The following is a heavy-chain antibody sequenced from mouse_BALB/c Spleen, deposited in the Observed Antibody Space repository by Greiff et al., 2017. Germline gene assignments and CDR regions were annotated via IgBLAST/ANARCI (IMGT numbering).Heavy chain of an antibody. V-gene: IGHV1S56*01. CDR2: IYPGNVNT. CDR3: ARYYDYDGDYFDY. CDR1: GYTFTSYY. J-gene: IGHJ2*01. Sequence: VQLQQSGPELVKPGASVRISCKASGYTFTSYYIHWVKQRPGQGLEWIGWIYPGNVNTKYNEKFKGKATLTADKSSSTAYMQLSSLTSEDSAVYFCARYYDYDGDYFDYWGQGTTLTVSS. D-gene: IGHD2-4*01.